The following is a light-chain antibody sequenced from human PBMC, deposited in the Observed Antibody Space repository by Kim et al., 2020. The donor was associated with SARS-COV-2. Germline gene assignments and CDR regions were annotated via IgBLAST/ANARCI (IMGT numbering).Light chain of an antibody. CDR3: QESYSPLFT. CDR1: QIISSC. J-gene: IGKJ3*01. V-gene: IGKV1-39*01. CDR2: ASS. Sequence: DIQMTQSPSSLSASVGDRVTITCRASQIISSCLNWYQQKPGKAPKLLIYASSSLQSGVPSRFSGSGFGTDFSLTISSLQPEDFATYYCQESYSPLFTFGPGTKVDIK.